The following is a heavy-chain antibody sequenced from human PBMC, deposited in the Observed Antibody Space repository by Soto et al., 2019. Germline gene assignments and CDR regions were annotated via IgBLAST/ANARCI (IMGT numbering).Heavy chain of an antibody. CDR2: IHYNGNT. J-gene: IGHJ4*02. CDR3: AREGNLGRWLQPLDF. CDR1: GDSISAYS. V-gene: IGHV4-59*01. D-gene: IGHD5-12*01. Sequence: XXTLSLPFTVSGDSISAYSWRWVRQPPGKGLEWIGNIHYNGNTKYNPSLKSRVSMSVDTSKNQFSLRLISVTAADTAKYFCAREGNLGRWLQPLDFWGQGTLVTVSS.